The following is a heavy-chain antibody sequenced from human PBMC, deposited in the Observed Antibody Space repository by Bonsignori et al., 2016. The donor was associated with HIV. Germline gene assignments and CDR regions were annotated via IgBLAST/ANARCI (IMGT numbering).Heavy chain of an antibody. V-gene: IGHV3-53*02. Sequence: QLVETGGGLIQPGGSLRLSCAVSGFSVSEIYMSWVRQAPGKRPEWVALMYSGGDTLYADSVKGRFTISRDTSKNXLSLQMNSLRVEDTAMYYCTREKGYWGQGTRVTVSS. J-gene: IGHJ4*02. CDR1: GFSVSEIY. CDR3: TREKGY. CDR2: MYSGGDT.